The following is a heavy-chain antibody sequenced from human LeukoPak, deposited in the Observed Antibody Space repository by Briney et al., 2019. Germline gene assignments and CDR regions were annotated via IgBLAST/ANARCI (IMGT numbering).Heavy chain of an antibody. CDR2: ISYDGSNK. V-gene: IGHV3-30*18. Sequence: PGGSLRLSCAASGFTFSSYGMHWVRQAPGKGLEWVAVISYDGSNKYYADSVKGRFTISRDNSKNTLYLQMNSLRAEDTAVYYCAKEFEEAPFDIGGQGTMVTVSS. J-gene: IGHJ3*02. D-gene: IGHD3-16*01. CDR3: AKEFEEAPFDI. CDR1: GFTFSSYG.